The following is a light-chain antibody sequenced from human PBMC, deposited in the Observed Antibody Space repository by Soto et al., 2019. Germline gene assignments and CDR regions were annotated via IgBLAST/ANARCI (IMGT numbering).Light chain of an antibody. V-gene: IGLV2-14*01. J-gene: IGLJ1*01. CDR1: STDGGGYNY. CDR2: EVS. CDR3: GSYTSSETPFV. Sequence: QAVVAQPCSLSGSPGHSITIACTGTSTDGGGYNYVSFYQHHPGKGPNLIIYEVSHPPSGVSDPFSGSTSGNKASLIISNLEAEDESDYYCGSYTSSETPFVFGTGTKVTVL.